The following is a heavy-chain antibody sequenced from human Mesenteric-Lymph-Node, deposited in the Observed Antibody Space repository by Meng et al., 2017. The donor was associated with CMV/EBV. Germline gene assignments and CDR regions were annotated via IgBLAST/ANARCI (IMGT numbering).Heavy chain of an antibody. J-gene: IGHJ6*02. CDR2: ITPFNGNT. Sequence: SVKVSCKASGYTFTYRYLHWVRQAPGQALEWMGWITPFNGNTNYAQKVQDGVTITRDMSTSTAYMELSSLRSEDTAMYYCAADSSIRDYNYGMDVWGQGTTVTVSS. V-gene: IGHV1-45*02. D-gene: IGHD6-19*01. CDR3: AADSSIRDYNYGMDV. CDR1: GYTFTYRY.